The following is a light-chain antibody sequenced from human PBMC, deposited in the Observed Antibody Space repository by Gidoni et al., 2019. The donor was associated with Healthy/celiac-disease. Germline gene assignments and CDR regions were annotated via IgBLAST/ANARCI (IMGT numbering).Light chain of an antibody. Sequence: DIQMTHSPSTLSASLGDRVTITCRASNSISSWLDWYQQKPGKAPKLLIYKASSLESGVPSRLSGSGYGTEFTLTISSMQPDDFATYYCQQYNSYSYTFGQGTKLEIK. CDR2: KAS. CDR3: QQYNSYSYT. J-gene: IGKJ2*01. CDR1: NSISSW. V-gene: IGKV1-5*03.